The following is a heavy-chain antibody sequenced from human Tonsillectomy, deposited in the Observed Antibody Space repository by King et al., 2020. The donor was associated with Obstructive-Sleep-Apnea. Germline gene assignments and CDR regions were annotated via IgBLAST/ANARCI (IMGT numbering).Heavy chain of an antibody. CDR3: ARAHVDIVATTKGDAFDI. D-gene: IGHD5-12*01. Sequence: VQLVESGGGVVQPGRSLRLSCAASGFTFSSYAMHWVRQAPGKGLEWVAVISYDGRNKYYADSVKGRFTISRDNSKNTLYLQMNSLRAEDTAVYYCARAHVDIVATTKGDAFDIWGQGTMVTVSS. J-gene: IGHJ3*02. CDR1: GFTFSSYA. CDR2: ISYDGRNK. V-gene: IGHV3-30*04.